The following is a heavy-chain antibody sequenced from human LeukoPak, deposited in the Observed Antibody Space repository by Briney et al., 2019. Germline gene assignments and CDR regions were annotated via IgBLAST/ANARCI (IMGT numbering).Heavy chain of an antibody. CDR1: GFTFSNYA. Sequence: GGSLRLSCAASGFTFSNYAMSWVRQAPGKGLEWVSAISGSGGSTYCADSVKGRFTISRDNSKNTLYLQMNSLRAEDTAVYYCAKDKGRTMVRGSFDYWGQGTLVTVSS. V-gene: IGHV3-23*01. CDR2: ISGSGGST. J-gene: IGHJ4*02. CDR3: AKDKGRTMVRGSFDY. D-gene: IGHD3-10*01.